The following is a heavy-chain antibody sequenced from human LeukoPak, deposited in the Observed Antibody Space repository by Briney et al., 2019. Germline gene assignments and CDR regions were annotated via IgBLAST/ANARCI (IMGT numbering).Heavy chain of an antibody. Sequence: ASVKVSCKASGYTFTGYYMHWVRQAPGQGLEWMGWINPNSGGTNYAQKFQGRVTMTRDTSVSTAYMELSRLTSDDTAVYYCARRRSEEFDFDCWGQGTLVTVSS. CDR2: INPNSGGT. CDR1: GYTFTGYY. CDR3: ARRRSEEFDFDC. V-gene: IGHV1-2*02. D-gene: IGHD6-19*01. J-gene: IGHJ4*02.